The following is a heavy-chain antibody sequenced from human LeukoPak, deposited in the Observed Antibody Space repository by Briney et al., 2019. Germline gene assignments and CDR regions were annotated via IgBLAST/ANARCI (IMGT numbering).Heavy chain of an antibody. Sequence: SETLSLTCAVSGGSISSNSYYWGWIRQPPGKGLEWIGSIYYSGSTYYNPSLKSRVTISVDTSKNQFSLKLSSVTAADTAVYYCARIAYCSSTSCPSDWFDPWGQGTLVTVSS. D-gene: IGHD2-2*01. V-gene: IGHV4-39*01. CDR1: GGSISSNSYY. CDR3: ARIAYCSSTSCPSDWFDP. J-gene: IGHJ5*02. CDR2: IYYSGST.